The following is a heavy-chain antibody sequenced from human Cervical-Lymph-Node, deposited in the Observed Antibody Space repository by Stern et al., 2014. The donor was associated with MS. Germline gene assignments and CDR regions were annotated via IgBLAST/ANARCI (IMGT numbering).Heavy chain of an antibody. Sequence: VQLVQSGGGVVQPGRSLRISCEASGFGFSSFALHWVRQAPGKGLEWVAVISHDGSTRYYADSVKGRFTISRDNSKETLNLQMNSLSAEYTAVYYCAASGVLRIGQILDYWGQGTLVTVSS. V-gene: IGHV3-30-3*02. CDR2: ISHDGSTR. CDR1: GFGFSSFA. J-gene: IGHJ4*02. D-gene: IGHD2-15*01. CDR3: AASGVLRIGQILDY.